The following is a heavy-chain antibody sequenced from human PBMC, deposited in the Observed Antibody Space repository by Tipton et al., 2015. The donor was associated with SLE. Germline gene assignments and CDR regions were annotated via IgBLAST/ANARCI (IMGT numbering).Heavy chain of an antibody. CDR1: GGSISSSY. CDR3: ARRLVGAVVDAFDM. J-gene: IGHJ3*02. CDR2: IYTSGST. V-gene: IGHV4-4*07. D-gene: IGHD1-26*01. Sequence: TLSLTCTVSGGSISSSYWSWIRQPAGKGLEWIGRIYTSGSTNYNPSLKSRVTMSVDTSKNQFSLKLSPVTAADTAVYYCARRLVGAVVDAFDMWGQGSMVIVSS.